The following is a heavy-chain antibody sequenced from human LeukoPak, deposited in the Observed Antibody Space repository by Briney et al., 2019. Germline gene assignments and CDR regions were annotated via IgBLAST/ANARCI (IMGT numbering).Heavy chain of an antibody. CDR1: GYSFTSYW. Sequence: GESLKISRKGSGYSFTSYWIGWVRQMPGKGLECMGIIYPGDSDTRYSPSFQGQVTISADRSINTAYLQWSSLKASDTAIHFCARHGRFTPYYFDFWGQGTLVTVSS. CDR2: IYPGDSDT. J-gene: IGHJ4*02. CDR3: ARHGRFTPYYFDF. V-gene: IGHV5-51*01.